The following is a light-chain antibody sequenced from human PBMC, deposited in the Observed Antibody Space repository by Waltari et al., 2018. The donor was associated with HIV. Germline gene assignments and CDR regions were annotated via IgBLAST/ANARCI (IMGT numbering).Light chain of an antibody. CDR2: GAF. J-gene: IGKJ2*01. V-gene: IGKV3-15*01. CDR3: QQYGNSAPYT. CDR1: RSIAGN. Sequence: EIVMTQSPATLSVSPGERATLPCRASRSIAGNLAWYQQKPGQAPRLPIYGAFTRATGVPARFSGSGSETDFSLTISSLQSEDFAVYYCQQYGNSAPYTFGQGSKLEIK.